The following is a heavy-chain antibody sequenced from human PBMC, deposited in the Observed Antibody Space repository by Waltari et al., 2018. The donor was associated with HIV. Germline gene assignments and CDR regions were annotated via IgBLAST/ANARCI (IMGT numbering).Heavy chain of an antibody. CDR2: IWKYGSSK. CDR1: GFTFSSCG. D-gene: IGHD7-27*01. V-gene: IGHV3-33*01. Sequence: QVQLVESGGGVVQLGRSLRLSCAASGFTFSSCGLHWVRQGPGKGLGWIAVIWKYGSSKYSGASVKGRFTISMDNSKDTRYLQMNSLRAEDAAVYYCARGIPQSNWGHYYFGMDVWGQGTTVTVSS. J-gene: IGHJ6*02. CDR3: ARGIPQSNWGHYYFGMDV.